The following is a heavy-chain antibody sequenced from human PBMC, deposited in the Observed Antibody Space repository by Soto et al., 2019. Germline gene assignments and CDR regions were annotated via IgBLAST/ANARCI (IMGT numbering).Heavy chain of an antibody. CDR2: INAGNGNT. CDR1: GYTFTSYA. D-gene: IGHD6-19*01. V-gene: IGHV1-3*05. CDR3: ARHGSGWDY. J-gene: IGHJ4*02. Sequence: QVQLVQSGAEEKKPGASVKVSCKASGYTFTSYAMHWVRQAPGQRLEWMGWINAGNGNTNYSQKFQGRVTISRDTSASTAYMELSSLRSEDTAVYYCARHGSGWDYWGQGTLVTVSS.